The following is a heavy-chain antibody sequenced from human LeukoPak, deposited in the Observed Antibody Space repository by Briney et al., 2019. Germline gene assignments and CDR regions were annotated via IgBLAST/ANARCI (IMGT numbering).Heavy chain of an antibody. D-gene: IGHD3-22*01. V-gene: IGHV4-28*03. CDR2: MYYTGST. CDR1: GYSISSSNW. J-gene: IGHJ4*02. CDR3: AGGGDSGGYYYPMFDY. Sequence: SETLSLTCAVSGYSISSSNWWGWIRQPPGKGLEWIGYMYYTGSTYYNPSLKSRVTMSVDTSKNQFSLKLNSVTAADTAVYYCAGGGDSGGYYYPMFDYWGQGTLVTVSS.